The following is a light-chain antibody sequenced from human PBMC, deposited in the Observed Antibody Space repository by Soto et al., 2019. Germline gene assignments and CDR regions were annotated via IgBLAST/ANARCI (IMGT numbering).Light chain of an antibody. CDR3: QQYDTSPPIT. V-gene: IGKV3-20*01. Sequence: EIVLTQSPGTLSLSPGERATLSCRASQSVSSSYIAWYQHRPGQAPRLLIYGASSRATGIPDRFSGIGSGAVFTLTIAGLEPEDFAVYYCQQYDTSPPITFGQGTRLEIK. J-gene: IGKJ5*01. CDR2: GAS. CDR1: QSVSSSY.